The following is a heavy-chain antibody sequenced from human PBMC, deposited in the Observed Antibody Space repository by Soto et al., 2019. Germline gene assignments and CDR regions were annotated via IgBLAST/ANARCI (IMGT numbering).Heavy chain of an antibody. CDR2: INPNSGGT. CDR3: ARSKYYYDSSGYYYVYAFDI. CDR1: GYPFTGYY. D-gene: IGHD3-22*01. V-gene: IGHV1-2*02. J-gene: IGHJ3*02. Sequence: ASVKVSCKASGYPFTGYYMHWVRQAPGQGLEWMGWINPNSGGTNYAQKFQGRVTMTRDTSISTAYMELSRLRSDDTAVYYCARSKYYYDSSGYYYVYAFDIWGQGTMVTVSS.